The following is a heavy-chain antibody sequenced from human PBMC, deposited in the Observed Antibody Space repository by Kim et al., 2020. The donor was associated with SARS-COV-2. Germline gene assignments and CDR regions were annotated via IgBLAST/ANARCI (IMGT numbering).Heavy chain of an antibody. J-gene: IGHJ6*02. V-gene: IGHV4-39*01. D-gene: IGHD6-13*01. CDR3: ARRVRHIAEADIYYYYGMDV. CDR1: GGSISSSSYY. CDR2: IYYSGST. Sequence: SETLSLTCTVSGGSISSSSYYWGWIRQPPGKGLEWIGSIYYSGSTYYNPSLKSRVTISVDTSKNQFSLKLSSVTAADTAVYYCARRVRHIAEADIYYYYGMDVWGQGTTVTVSS.